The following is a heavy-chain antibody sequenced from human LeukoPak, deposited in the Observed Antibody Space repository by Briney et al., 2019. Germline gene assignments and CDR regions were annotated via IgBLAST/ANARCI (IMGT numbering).Heavy chain of an antibody. D-gene: IGHD5-24*01. CDR2: IYYSGST. V-gene: IGHV4-59*01. Sequence: SETLFLTCTVSGGSISSYYWSWIRQPPGKGLEWIGYIYYSGSTNYNPSLKSRVTISVDTSKNQFSLKLSSVTAADTAVYYCARDGYNNRAFDIWGQGTMVTVSS. CDR1: GGSISSYY. J-gene: IGHJ3*02. CDR3: ARDGYNNRAFDI.